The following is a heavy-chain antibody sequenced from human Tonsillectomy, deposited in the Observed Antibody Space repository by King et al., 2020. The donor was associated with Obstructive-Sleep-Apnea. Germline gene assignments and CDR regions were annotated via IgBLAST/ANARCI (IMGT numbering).Heavy chain of an antibody. Sequence: VQLVESGGGVVQPGRSLRLSCAASGFTFSSYGMHWVRQAPGKGLEWVAVIWYDGSNKYYADSVKGRFTISRDNSKNTLYLQMNSLRAEDTAVYYCARDDTAGYSYDYDWGQGTLVTVSS. CDR3: ARDDTAGYSYDYD. J-gene: IGHJ4*02. V-gene: IGHV3-33*01. CDR2: IWYDGSNK. D-gene: IGHD5-18*01. CDR1: GFTFSSYG.